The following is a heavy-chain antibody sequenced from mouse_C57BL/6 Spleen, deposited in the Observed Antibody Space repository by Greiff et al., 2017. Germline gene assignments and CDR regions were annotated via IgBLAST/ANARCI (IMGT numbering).Heavy chain of an antibody. CDR1: GFTFSSYA. D-gene: IGHD1-1*01. CDR3: TRDTTVASGWYFDV. Sequence: EVQGVESGEGLVKPGGSLKLSCAASGFTFSSYAMSWVRQTPEKRLEWVAYISSGGDYIYYADTVKGRFTISRDNARNTLYLQMSSLKSEDTAMYYCTRDTTVASGWYFDVWGTGTTVTVSS. J-gene: IGHJ1*03. CDR2: ISSGGDYI. V-gene: IGHV5-9-1*02.